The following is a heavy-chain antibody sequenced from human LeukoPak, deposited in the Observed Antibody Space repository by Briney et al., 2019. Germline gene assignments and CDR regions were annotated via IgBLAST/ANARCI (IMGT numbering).Heavy chain of an antibody. CDR2: IRSKANSYET. D-gene: IGHD2-21*02. J-gene: IGHJ3*02. CDR1: GFTFSGST. Sequence: GGSLRLSRAASGFTFSGSTMYWVRQASGKGLEWVVRIRSKANSYETAYSPSVQGRFTISRDNSKSTAYLQMNSLKTQDTAVYFSTRPGSLLLGQNNAFDIWGQGTMVTVSS. V-gene: IGHV3-73*01. CDR3: TRPGSLLLGQNNAFDI.